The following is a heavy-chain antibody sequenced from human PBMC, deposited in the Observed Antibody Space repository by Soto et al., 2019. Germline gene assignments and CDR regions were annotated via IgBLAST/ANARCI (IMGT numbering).Heavy chain of an antibody. V-gene: IGHV1-3*01. J-gene: IGHJ5*02. Sequence: QVQLVQSGAEVKKPGASVKVSCKASGYTFTSYAMHWVRQAPGQRLEWMGWINAGNGNTKYSQKFQGRVTVTRDTSASTAYMELSSLRSEDTAVYYCARDGVPGLPVGWWLVLKDGLSGWFDPWGQGTLVTVSS. CDR3: ARDGVPGLPVGWWLVLKDGLSGWFDP. CDR2: INAGNGNT. CDR1: GYTFTSYA. D-gene: IGHD6-19*01.